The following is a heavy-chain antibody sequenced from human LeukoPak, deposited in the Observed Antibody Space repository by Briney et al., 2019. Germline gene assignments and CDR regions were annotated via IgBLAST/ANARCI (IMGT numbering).Heavy chain of an antibody. V-gene: IGHV1-18*01. CDR2: ISAYNGNT. D-gene: IGHD4-11*01. J-gene: IGHJ5*02. CDR1: GYTFTGYG. CDR3: ARAAPVTSLGP. Sequence: ASVKVSCKASGYTFTGYGISWVRQAPGQGLEWMGWISAYNGNTNYAQKLQGRVTMTADTSTSTAYMELRSLRSDDTAVYYCARAAPVTSLGPWGQGTLVTVSS.